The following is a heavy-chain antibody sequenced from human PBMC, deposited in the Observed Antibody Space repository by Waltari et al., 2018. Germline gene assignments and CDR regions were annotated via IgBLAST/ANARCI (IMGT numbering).Heavy chain of an antibody. CDR2: VDPEDGET. J-gene: IGHJ5*02. CDR1: GYTFTAYY. D-gene: IGHD4-4*01. V-gene: IGHV1-69-2*01. CDR3: ATEVYSNYERGFDP. Sequence: EVQLVQSGAEVKKPGATVQISCKASGYTFTAYYMHWVQQAPGKGLEWMGRVDPEDGETIYAEKFQGRVTITADTSTDTAYMELSSLRSEDTAVYYCATEVYSNYERGFDPWGQGTLVTVSS.